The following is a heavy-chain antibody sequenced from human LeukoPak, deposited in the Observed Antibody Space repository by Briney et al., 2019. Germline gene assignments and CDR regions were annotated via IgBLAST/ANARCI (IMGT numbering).Heavy chain of an antibody. Sequence: ASVKVSCKASGYTFTSYDINWVRQATGQGLEWMGWMNPNSGNTGYAQKFQGRVTMTMDTSISTASMELSSLRSEDTAVYYCARFSSSSWYYFDYWGQGTLLTVSS. CDR2: MNPNSGNT. V-gene: IGHV1-8*01. J-gene: IGHJ4*02. CDR3: ARFSSSSWYYFDY. D-gene: IGHD6-13*01. CDR1: GYTFTSYD.